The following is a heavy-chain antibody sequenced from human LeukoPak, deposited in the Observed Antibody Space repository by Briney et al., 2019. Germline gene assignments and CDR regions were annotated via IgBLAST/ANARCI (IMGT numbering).Heavy chain of an antibody. D-gene: IGHD5-18*01. CDR1: GGSISSYY. Sequence: SEPLSLTCTVSGGSISSYYWSWIRQPPGKGLEWIGYIYYSGNTIYNPSLKSRVTISIDTSKNQFSLKLSSVTAADTAVYYCARRRYNYDYWGQGTLVTVSS. CDR3: ARRRYNYDY. J-gene: IGHJ4*02. V-gene: IGHV4-59*01. CDR2: IYYSGNT.